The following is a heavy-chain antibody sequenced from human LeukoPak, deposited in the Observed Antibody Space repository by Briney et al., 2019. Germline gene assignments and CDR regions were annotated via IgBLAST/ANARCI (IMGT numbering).Heavy chain of an antibody. V-gene: IGHV1-69*04. D-gene: IGHD2-15*01. CDR1: GGTFSSYA. CDR2: IIPILGIA. CDR3: ARDGGEHWYCSGGSCYLDY. J-gene: IGHJ4*02. Sequence: SVKVSCKASGGTFSSYAISWVRQAPGQGLEWMGRIIPILGIANYAQKFQGRVTITADKSTSTAYMELSSLRPEDTAVYYCARDGGEHWYCSGGSCYLDYWGQGTLVTVSS.